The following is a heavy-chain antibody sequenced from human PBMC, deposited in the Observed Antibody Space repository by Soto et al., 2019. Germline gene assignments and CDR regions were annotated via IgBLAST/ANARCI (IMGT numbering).Heavy chain of an antibody. V-gene: IGHV3-30*18. CDR2: ISYDGSNK. Sequence: GGSLRLSCAASGFTFSSYGMHWVRQAPGKGLEWVAVISYDGSNKYYADSVKGRFTISRDNSKNTLYLQMNSLRAEDTAVYYCAKDRSGYVLYYYYGMDVWGQGTTVTVSS. CDR3: AKDRSGYVLYYYYGMDV. J-gene: IGHJ6*02. CDR1: GFTFSSYG. D-gene: IGHD5-12*01.